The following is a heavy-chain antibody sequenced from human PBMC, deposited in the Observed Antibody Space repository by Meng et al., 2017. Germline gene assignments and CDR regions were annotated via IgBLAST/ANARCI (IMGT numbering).Heavy chain of an antibody. J-gene: IGHJ5*02. CDR3: ARGLAVAGTVFWFDP. CDR2: INPNSSNT. D-gene: IGHD6-19*01. Sequence: LEQSGAKAKMPAASVKATCKASGYTFTSYDRNWVRQATGQGLDWMGWINPNSSNTGYEQKFQGRVTITRNTSISTAYMELSSLRSEDTAVYYCARGLAVAGTVFWFDPWGQGTLVTVSS. CDR1: GYTFTSYD. V-gene: IGHV1-8*03.